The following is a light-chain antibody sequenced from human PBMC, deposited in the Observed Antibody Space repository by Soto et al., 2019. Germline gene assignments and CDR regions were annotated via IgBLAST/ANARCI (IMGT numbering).Light chain of an antibody. CDR1: QSISSN. CDR3: QQYNNWPPS. Sequence: EIVMTQSPATLSVSPGERATLSCRASQSISSNLAWYQQRPGQAPRLLISFASIRATDIPARFSGSGSGTEFTLTISSLQSEDFAVYYCQQYNNWPPSFGGGTKVEIK. J-gene: IGKJ4*01. V-gene: IGKV3-15*01. CDR2: FAS.